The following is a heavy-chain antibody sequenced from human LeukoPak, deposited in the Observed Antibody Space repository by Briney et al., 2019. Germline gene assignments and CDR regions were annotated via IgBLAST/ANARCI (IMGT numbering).Heavy chain of an antibody. CDR3: ARTKAVSWNYAFDI. CDR2: IYYSGST. CDR1: GGSISSHY. Sequence: PSETLSLTCTVSGGSISSHYWSWIRQPPGKGLEWIGYIYYSGSTNYNPSLKSRVTISVDTSKNQFSLKLSSVTAADTAVYYCARTKAVSWNYAFDIWGQGTTVTVSS. D-gene: IGHD1-7*01. J-gene: IGHJ3*02. V-gene: IGHV4-59*11.